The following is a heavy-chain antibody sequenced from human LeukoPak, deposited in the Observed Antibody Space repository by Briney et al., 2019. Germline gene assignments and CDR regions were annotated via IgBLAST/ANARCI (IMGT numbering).Heavy chain of an antibody. CDR2: ISWNSGSI. CDR1: GFTFDDYA. CDR3: AKDPLGGGQWLVNPPDY. D-gene: IGHD6-19*01. V-gene: IGHV3-9*01. J-gene: IGHJ4*02. Sequence: GGSLRLSCAASGFTFDDYAMHWVRQAPGKGLEWVSGISWNSGSIGYADSVKGRFTISRDNAKNSLYLQMNSLRAEDTALYYCAKDPLGGGQWLVNPPDYWGQGTLVTVSS.